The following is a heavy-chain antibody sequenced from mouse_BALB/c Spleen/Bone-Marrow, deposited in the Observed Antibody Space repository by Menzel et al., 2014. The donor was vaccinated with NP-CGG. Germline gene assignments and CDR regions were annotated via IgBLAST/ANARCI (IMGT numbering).Heavy chain of an antibody. D-gene: IGHD2-4*01. CDR3: ARGYYDDY. Sequence: EVQRVESGGGLVQPGGSLRLSCATSGFTFTDYFMTWVRQPPGKALEWLGFIRNKANGYTTEYSASVKGRFTISRNNSQSILYLQMNTLRAEDSATYYCARGYYDDYWGQGTTLTVSS. J-gene: IGHJ2*01. V-gene: IGHV7-3*02. CDR1: GFTFTDYF. CDR2: IRNKANGYTT.